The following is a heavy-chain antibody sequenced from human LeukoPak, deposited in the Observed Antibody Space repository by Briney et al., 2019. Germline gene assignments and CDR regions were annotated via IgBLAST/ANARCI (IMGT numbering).Heavy chain of an antibody. V-gene: IGHV1-46*01. Sequence: ASVKVSCKASGYTFTSYYMHWVRQAPGQGLEWMGIINPSGGSTSYAPKFQGRVTMTRDTSTSTVYMELSSLRSEDTAVYYCARDRTNNWFDPWGQGTLVTVSS. CDR1: GYTFTSYY. CDR3: ARDRTNNWFDP. J-gene: IGHJ5*02. D-gene: IGHD1-14*01. CDR2: INPSGGST.